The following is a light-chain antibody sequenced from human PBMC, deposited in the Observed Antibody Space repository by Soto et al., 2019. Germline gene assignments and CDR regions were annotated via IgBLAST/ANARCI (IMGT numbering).Light chain of an antibody. CDR3: SSYTSSSTLYV. CDR1: SSDVAGYNY. J-gene: IGLJ1*01. V-gene: IGLV2-14*01. Sequence: QAVVTQPASVSGSPGQSITISCTGTSSDVAGYNYVSWYQHHPGKAPKLMIYEVTNRPSGVSNRFSGSKSGNTASLIISGRQAEDEAEYYCSSYTSSSTLYVFGTGTKLTVL. CDR2: EVT.